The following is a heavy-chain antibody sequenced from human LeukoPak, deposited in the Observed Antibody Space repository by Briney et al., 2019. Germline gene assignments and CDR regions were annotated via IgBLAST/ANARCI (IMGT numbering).Heavy chain of an antibody. CDR2: ISGSGGST. D-gene: IGHD2-15*01. CDR1: GFTFSNAW. CDR3: ARNLGYCSGGSCYYFDY. Sequence: PGGSLRLSCAASGFTFSNAWMSWVRQAPGKGLEWVSAISGSGGSTYYADSVKGRFTISRDNSKNTLYLQMNSLRAEDTAVYYCARNLGYCSGGSCYYFDYWGQGTLVTVSS. J-gene: IGHJ4*02. V-gene: IGHV3-23*01.